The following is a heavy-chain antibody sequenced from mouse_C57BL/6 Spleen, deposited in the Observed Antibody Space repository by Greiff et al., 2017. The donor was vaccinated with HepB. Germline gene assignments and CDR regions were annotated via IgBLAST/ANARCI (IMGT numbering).Heavy chain of an antibody. CDR2: IRSKSNNYAT. J-gene: IGHJ4*01. CDR3: VRQEDGYYAMDY. CDR1: GFSFNTYA. V-gene: IGHV10-1*01. D-gene: IGHD2-3*01. Sequence: EVQLVESGGGLVQPKGSLKLSCAASGFSFNTYAMNWVRQAPGKGLEWVARIRSKSNNYATYYADSVKDRFTISRDDSASMLYLQMNNLKTEDTAMYYCVRQEDGYYAMDYWGQGTSVTVSS.